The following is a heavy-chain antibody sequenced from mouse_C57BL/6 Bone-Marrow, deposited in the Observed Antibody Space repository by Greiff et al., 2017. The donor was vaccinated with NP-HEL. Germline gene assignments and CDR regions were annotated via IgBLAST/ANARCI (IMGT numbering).Heavy chain of an antibody. CDR1: GYTFTSYW. CDR2: IYPGNSDT. J-gene: IGHJ4*01. CDR3: TRSRYDGYYDYAMDY. Sequence: EVQLQQSGTVLARPGASVKMSCKTSGYTFTSYWMHWVKQRPGQGLEWIGAIYPGNSDTSYNQKFKGKAKLTAVTSASTAYMELSSLTNEDSAVYYCTRSRYDGYYDYAMDYWGQGTSVTVSS. D-gene: IGHD2-3*01. V-gene: IGHV1-5*01.